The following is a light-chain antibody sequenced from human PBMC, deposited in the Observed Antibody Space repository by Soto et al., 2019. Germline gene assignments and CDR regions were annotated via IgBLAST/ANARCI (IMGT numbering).Light chain of an antibody. J-gene: IGKJ4*01. CDR2: GAS. Sequence: EIVLTQSPGTLSLSPGERATLSCRASQSVNSNYLAWYQQKPGQAPRVLIYGASSRATGIPDRFSVSGSGTDFTLTISTLEPEDFAVYYCQQYGDPVTFGGGTKVDIK. CDR3: QQYGDPVT. V-gene: IGKV3-20*01. CDR1: QSVNSNY.